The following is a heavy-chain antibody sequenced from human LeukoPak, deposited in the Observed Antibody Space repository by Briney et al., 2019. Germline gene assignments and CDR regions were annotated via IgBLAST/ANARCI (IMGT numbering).Heavy chain of an antibody. CDR3: ARQSFSSGSYYFDY. D-gene: IGHD1-26*01. Sequence: SETLSLTCSVSGGSFSTYFWSWIRQPAGKGLEWIGRIYTSGSTNYSPSLKSRVTMSVDTSKNQFSLKLSSVTAADTAVYYCARQSFSSGSYYFDYWGQGTLVTVSS. CDR1: GGSFSTYF. V-gene: IGHV4-4*07. J-gene: IGHJ4*02. CDR2: IYTSGST.